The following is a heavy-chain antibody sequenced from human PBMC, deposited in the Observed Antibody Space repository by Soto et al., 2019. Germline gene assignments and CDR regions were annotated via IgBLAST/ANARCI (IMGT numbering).Heavy chain of an antibody. Sequence: SETLSLTCTVSGGSISSYYWSWIRQPPGKGLEWIGYIYYSGSTNYNPSLKSRVTISVDTSKNQFSLKLSSVTAADTAVYYCARDRRQPQLEGLDVWGQGTTVTVSS. D-gene: IGHD6-6*01. V-gene: IGHV4-59*01. CDR1: GGSISSYY. J-gene: IGHJ6*02. CDR3: ARDRRQPQLEGLDV. CDR2: IYYSGST.